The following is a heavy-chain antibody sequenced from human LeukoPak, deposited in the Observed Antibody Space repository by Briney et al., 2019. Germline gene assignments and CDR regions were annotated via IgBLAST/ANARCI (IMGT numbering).Heavy chain of an antibody. J-gene: IGHJ4*02. Sequence: GGSLRLSCAASGIPFSNYTLTWVRQPPGKGLVWVSSISGSSRYIHYSDSVRGRFSISRDNAKNSVYLQMDSLTADDTAVYYCARVNSALVVSSEGSWAGSLGFDHWGQGILVIVSS. V-gene: IGHV3-21*06. CDR2: ISGSSRYI. CDR1: GIPFSNYT. CDR3: ARVNSALVVSSEGSWAGSLGFDH. D-gene: IGHD2-8*02.